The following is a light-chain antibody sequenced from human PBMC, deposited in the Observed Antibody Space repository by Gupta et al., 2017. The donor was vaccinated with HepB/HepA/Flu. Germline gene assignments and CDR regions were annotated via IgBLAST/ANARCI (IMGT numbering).Light chain of an antibody. Sequence: YELTQPPSVSVSPGPPSRITCSGDKLGDKNVCWYQQKPGQSPLLVIYQDSKRTAGIPGRFSGSNSGNTATLTISGTQEWEEADYYCQAEDSSTGVMFGGGTKLTVL. V-gene: IGLV3-1*01. J-gene: IGLJ3*02. CDR1: KLGDKN. CDR2: QDS. CDR3: QAEDSSTGVM.